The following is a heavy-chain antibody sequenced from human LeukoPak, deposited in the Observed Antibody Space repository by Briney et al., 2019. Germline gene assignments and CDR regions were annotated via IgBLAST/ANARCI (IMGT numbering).Heavy chain of an antibody. CDR2: VSWNDFK. Sequence: SGPPLVEPTQTLTLTCAVSGFSLTTSEVGVGWIRQPPRKALEWLAFVSWNDFKSFSPSLKSRLTITKDTSKDQVVLTMTNMDPVDTATYYCARFLHSGTYRFDYWSQGTLVTVSS. CDR3: ARFLHSGTYRFDY. V-gene: IGHV2-5*01. J-gene: IGHJ4*02. CDR1: GFSLTTSEVG. D-gene: IGHD1-26*01.